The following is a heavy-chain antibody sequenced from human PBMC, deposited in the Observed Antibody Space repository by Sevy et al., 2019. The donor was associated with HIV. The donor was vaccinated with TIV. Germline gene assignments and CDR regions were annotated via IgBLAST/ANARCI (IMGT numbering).Heavy chain of an antibody. D-gene: IGHD3-10*01. CDR3: ARYSGRDSDY. Sequence: GGSLRLSCAASGFTFSSYSMNWVRQAPGKGLEWVSSISGSTTYIYDADSVKGRFSISSDNARNSLYLQMNSLRGEDTAVYYCARYSGRDSDYWGQGTLVTVSS. J-gene: IGHJ4*02. CDR2: ISGSTTYI. CDR1: GFTFSSYS. V-gene: IGHV3-21*01.